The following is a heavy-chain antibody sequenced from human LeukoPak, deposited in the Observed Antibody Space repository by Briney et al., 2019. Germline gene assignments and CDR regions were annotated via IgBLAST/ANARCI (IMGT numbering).Heavy chain of an antibody. V-gene: IGHV1-46*01. J-gene: IGHJ4*02. Sequence: GASVKVSCKASGYTYTSSYMHWVRQAPGQGLEWMGIINPSGGSTTYAQKFQGRVTMTRDTSTSTVYMELSSLRSEDTAVYYCARGGSSGYYLFDYWGQGTLVTVSS. CDR2: INPSGGST. CDR1: GYTYTSSY. D-gene: IGHD3-22*01. CDR3: ARGGSSGYYLFDY.